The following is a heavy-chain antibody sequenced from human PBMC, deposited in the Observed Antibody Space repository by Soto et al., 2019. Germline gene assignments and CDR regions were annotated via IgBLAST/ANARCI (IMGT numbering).Heavy chain of an antibody. CDR3: ARETGAAGRFFGMDV. CDR2: IDTSNGNT. D-gene: IGHD3-3*01. Sequence: QVQLVQSGAEVKKPGASVKVSCQASGYTFSYYRINWVRQAPGQGLEWMGWIDTSNGNTDYAQTFQDRVTMTADTSTSTTFMEVRSLRSDDTAVYYCARETGAAGRFFGMDVWGQGTTVTVSS. CDR1: GYTFSYYR. J-gene: IGHJ6*02. V-gene: IGHV1-18*01.